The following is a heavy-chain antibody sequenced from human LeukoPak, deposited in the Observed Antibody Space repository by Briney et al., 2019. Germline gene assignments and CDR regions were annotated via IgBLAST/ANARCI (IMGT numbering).Heavy chain of an antibody. CDR3: ARAWELLYPFDY. D-gene: IGHD1-26*01. CDR2: ISSSSTI. J-gene: IGHJ4*02. CDR1: GFTFSNYN. Sequence: GGSLRLSCAASGFTFSNYNMNWVRQAPGKGLEWVSYISSSSTIYYADSVKGRFTISRDNAKNSLSLQMNSLRAEDTAVYYCARAWELLYPFDYWGQGTLVTVSS. V-gene: IGHV3-48*01.